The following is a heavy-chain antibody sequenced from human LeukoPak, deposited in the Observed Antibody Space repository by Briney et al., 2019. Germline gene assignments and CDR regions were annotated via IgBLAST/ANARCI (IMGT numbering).Heavy chain of an antibody. Sequence: GASVKVSCKASGYIFTNYGLTWVRQAPGQGLEWMGWINTNNGNTNYAQKLQGRVTMTTDTSTSTAYMELRSLRSDDTAVYYCARPVRPIQLWFWGAFDIWGQGTMVTVSS. V-gene: IGHV1-18*01. CDR3: ARPVRPIQLWFWGAFDI. J-gene: IGHJ3*02. CDR2: INTNNGNT. D-gene: IGHD5-18*01. CDR1: GYIFTNYG.